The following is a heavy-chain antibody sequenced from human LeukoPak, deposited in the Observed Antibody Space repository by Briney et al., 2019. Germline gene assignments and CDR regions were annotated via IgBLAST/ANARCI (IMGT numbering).Heavy chain of an antibody. V-gene: IGHV3-21*01. Sequence: PGGSLRLSCAASGLTFSGNSMNWVRQAPGKGLEWVSSISSSSSHIYYADSVKGRFTISRDNAKNSLYLQMNSLRAEDTAVYYCARDRVGGDSSGYYEFVQWGQGTLATVSS. CDR3: ARDRVGGDSSGYYEFVQ. CDR1: GLTFSGNS. D-gene: IGHD3-22*01. J-gene: IGHJ1*01. CDR2: ISSSSSHI.